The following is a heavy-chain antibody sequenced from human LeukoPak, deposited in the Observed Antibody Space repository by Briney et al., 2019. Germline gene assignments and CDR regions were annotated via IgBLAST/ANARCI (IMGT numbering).Heavy chain of an antibody. CDR3: ARMPKYSAGFDP. J-gene: IGHJ5*02. Sequence: ESGPVLVKPTETLTLTCTVSGFSPSNARMGVTWIRQPPGKALEWLAHIFSNDEKSFSTPLKSRLTISKDTSKSQVVLTVTNMDPVDTATYYCARMPKYSAGFDPWGQGTLVIVSS. D-gene: IGHD2-21*01. CDR2: IFSNDEK. CDR1: GFSPSNARMG. V-gene: IGHV2-26*01.